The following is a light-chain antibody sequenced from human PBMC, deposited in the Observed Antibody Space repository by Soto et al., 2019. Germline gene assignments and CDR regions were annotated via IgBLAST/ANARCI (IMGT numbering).Light chain of an antibody. CDR1: QSVGSN. Sequence: EIVMTQSPATLTVSPGERATLSCRASQSVGSNLAWYQQKPGQAPRLLIYGASTRATGIPARFSGSGSGTEFTLTISILQSEDFSIYFCQQYNNWPPDRTFGQGT. CDR2: GAS. J-gene: IGKJ1*01. CDR3: QQYNNWPPDRT. V-gene: IGKV3-15*01.